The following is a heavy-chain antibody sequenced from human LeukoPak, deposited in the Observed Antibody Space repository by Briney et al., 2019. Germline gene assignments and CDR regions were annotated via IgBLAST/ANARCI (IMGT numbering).Heavy chain of an antibody. J-gene: IGHJ4*02. CDR2: IRSKAYGGTT. CDR3: TSPRYSSTWYIDS. V-gene: IGHV3-49*03. CDR1: GFTFGDYA. D-gene: IGHD6-13*01. Sequence: PGGSLRLSCTASGFTFGDYAMSWFRQAPGKGLEWVGFIRSKAYGGTTEYVASVKGRFIISRDDSKSIAYLQMNSPKTEDTAVYYCTSPRYSSTWYIDSWGQGTLVTVSS.